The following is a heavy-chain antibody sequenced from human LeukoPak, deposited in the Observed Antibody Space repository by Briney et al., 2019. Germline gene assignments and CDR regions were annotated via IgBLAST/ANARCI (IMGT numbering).Heavy chain of an antibody. Sequence: SETLSLTCTVSGGSISSYYWSWIRQPPGKGLEWIGYIYHNGLTNYNPSLKSRVTISIDTSKNEFSLKLTSVIAADTAVYYYAREANYYGSGSYFEGTFDYWGQGSLVTVSS. D-gene: IGHD3-10*01. CDR1: GGSISSYY. CDR3: AREANYYGSGSYFEGTFDY. V-gene: IGHV4-59*01. CDR2: IYHNGLT. J-gene: IGHJ4*02.